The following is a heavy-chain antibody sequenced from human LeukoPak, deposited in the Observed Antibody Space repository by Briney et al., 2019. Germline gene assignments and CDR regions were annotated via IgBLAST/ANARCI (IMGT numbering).Heavy chain of an antibody. V-gene: IGHV3-74*01. CDR2: INTDGSST. Sequence: QPGGSLRLSCAASGFTFSSYWMHWVRQAPGKGLVWVSRINTDGSSTSYADSVKGRFTISRDNAKNTLYLQMNSLRAEDTAVYYCARVQSGLEPRDDAFDIWGQGTMVTVSS. CDR1: GFTFSSYW. J-gene: IGHJ3*02. CDR3: ARVQSGLEPRDDAFDI. D-gene: IGHD1-14*01.